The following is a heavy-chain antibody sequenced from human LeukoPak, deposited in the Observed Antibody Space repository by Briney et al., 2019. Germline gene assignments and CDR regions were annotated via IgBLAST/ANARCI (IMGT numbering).Heavy chain of an antibody. CDR2: IKADGSST. J-gene: IGHJ4*02. CDR1: GFTFSSYW. Sequence: GGSLRLSCAASGFTFSSYWMHWVRHVPGKGLMWVSRIKADGSSTSYADSVKGRFTISRDNAKNTLYLQMNSLRVEDTAVYYCARDFMYSISCAGCWGQGTLVTVSS. V-gene: IGHV3-74*01. CDR3: ARDFMYSISCAGC. D-gene: IGHD6-13*01.